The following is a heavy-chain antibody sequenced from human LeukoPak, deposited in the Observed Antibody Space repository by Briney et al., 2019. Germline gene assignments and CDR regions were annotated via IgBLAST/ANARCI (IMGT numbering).Heavy chain of an antibody. CDR1: GFPFNAYW. CDR2: IRQDGDTK. J-gene: IGHJ4*02. CDR3: TRSLPYGTTWYGRSDF. Sequence: GGSLRLSCAASGFPFNAYWMTWVCQAPGKGLEWVANIRQDGDTKYYVDSVKGRFTIPRDNAMNSLYLQMNSLRAEDTAIYYCTRSLPYGTTWYGRSDFWGQGTLVTVSS. V-gene: IGHV3-7*03. D-gene: IGHD6-13*01.